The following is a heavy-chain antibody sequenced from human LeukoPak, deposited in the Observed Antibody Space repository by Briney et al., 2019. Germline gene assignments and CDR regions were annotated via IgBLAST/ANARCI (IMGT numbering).Heavy chain of an antibody. CDR3: ARSLPGTMLRGYGVDV. CDR1: GYSFTTYC. V-gene: IGHV5-51*01. Sequence: GESLMISCSASGYSFTTYCIGWLLQKPREGLVLRGSIFPADSDASYSPSFQSQVTISADKSISTAYLQWSSLKASDTAMYYCARSLPGTMLRGYGVDVWGQGTTVTVSS. CDR2: IFPADSDA. D-gene: IGHD3-10*01. J-gene: IGHJ6*02.